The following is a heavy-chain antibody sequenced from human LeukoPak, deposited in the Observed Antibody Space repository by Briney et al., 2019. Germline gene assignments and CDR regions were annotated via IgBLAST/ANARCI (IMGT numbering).Heavy chain of an antibody. CDR3: AKDSTPTIVVVPAAWFDP. CDR1: GFTFSSYS. D-gene: IGHD2-2*01. Sequence: GGSLRLSCAASGFTFSSYSMSWVRQAPGKGLEWVSTISGSGGSTYYADSVKGRFTISRDNSKNTLYLQMNSLRADDTAVYYCAKDSTPTIVVVPAAWFDPWGQGTLVTVSS. V-gene: IGHV3-23*01. J-gene: IGHJ5*02. CDR2: ISGSGGST.